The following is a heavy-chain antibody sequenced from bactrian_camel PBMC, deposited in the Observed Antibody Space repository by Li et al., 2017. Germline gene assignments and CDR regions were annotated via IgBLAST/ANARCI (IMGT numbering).Heavy chain of an antibody. CDR2: IQIEVDGRRT. CDR3: VKEPGHGVIMYDY. CDR1: GFTFSRYW. J-gene: IGHJ4*01. V-gene: IGHV3S1*01. D-gene: IGHD3*01. Sequence: VQLVESGGGLVQPGGSLRLSCAASGFTFSRYWMYWVRQAPGKGLEWVSTIQIEVDGRRTLYADSVEGRFTISRDNAEATVYLQMNSLKPEDTAMYYCVKEPGHGVIMYDYWGQGTQVTVS.